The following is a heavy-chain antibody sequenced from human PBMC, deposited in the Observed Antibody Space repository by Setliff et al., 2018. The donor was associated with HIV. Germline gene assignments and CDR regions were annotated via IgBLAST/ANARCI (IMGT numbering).Heavy chain of an antibody. D-gene: IGHD6-13*01. CDR3: ATDLGSHALDP. J-gene: IGHJ5*02. CDR2: INPDSGGT. Sequence: ASVKVSCKASGDTLSDYYIHWVRQAPGQGLEWMGWINPDSGGTNYAQKFRGRVTMTRDTSLNTDYMEVRSLRSDDTAVYYCATDLGSHALDPWGQGTLVTVSS. CDR1: GDTLSDYY. V-gene: IGHV1-2*02.